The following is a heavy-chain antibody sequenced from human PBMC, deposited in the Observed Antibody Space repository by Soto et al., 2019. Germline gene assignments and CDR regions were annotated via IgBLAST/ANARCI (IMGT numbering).Heavy chain of an antibody. CDR2: IWYDGSNK. J-gene: IGHJ4*02. V-gene: IGHV3-33*01. CDR3: ARDLRSWDFDY. CDR1: GFTFSSYG. D-gene: IGHD6-13*01. Sequence: QVQLVESGGGVVQPGRSLRLSCAASGFTFSSYGMHWVRQAPGKGLEWVAVIWYDGSNKYYADSVKGRFTISRENSKNTLYLQMNSLRAEDTAVYYCARDLRSWDFDYWGQGTLVTVSS.